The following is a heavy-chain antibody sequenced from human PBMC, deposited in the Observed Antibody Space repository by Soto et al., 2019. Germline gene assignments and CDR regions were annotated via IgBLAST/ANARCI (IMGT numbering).Heavy chain of an antibody. Sequence: GGSLRLSCAASGFTFSSYWMHWVRQAPGKGLVWVSRINSDGSSTSYADSVKGRFTISRDNAKKTMYLQMNSLRAEDTAVYYCAVYSGSYSNFDYWGQGTMVTVSS. CDR3: AVYSGSYSNFDY. V-gene: IGHV3-74*01. CDR2: INSDGSST. CDR1: GFTFSSYW. D-gene: IGHD1-26*01. J-gene: IGHJ4*02.